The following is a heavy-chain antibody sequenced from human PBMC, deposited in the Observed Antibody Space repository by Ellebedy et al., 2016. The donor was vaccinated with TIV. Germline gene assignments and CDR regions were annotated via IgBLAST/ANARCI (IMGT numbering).Heavy chain of an antibody. CDR2: INPDGSAE. CDR1: GFIISDDW. V-gene: IGHV3-7*03. J-gene: IGHJ4*02. CDR3: VTWDQDYGR. Sequence: PGGSLRLSCEVSGFIISDDWMSWVRQAPGKGLEWVAHINPDGSAEYYVDSVKGRFSISRDNAKRSLFLQMNSLRVDDTALYYCVTWDQDYGRWGQGSLVTISS. D-gene: IGHD3-10*01.